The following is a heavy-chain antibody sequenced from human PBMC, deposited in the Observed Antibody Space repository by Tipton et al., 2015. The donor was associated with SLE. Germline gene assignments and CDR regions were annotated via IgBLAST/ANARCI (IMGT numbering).Heavy chain of an antibody. D-gene: IGHD4-11*01. J-gene: IGHJ2*01. CDR2: IYTNENT. CDR3: AREFLNPVTTVHYYFDL. CDR1: GCSISCYY. Sequence: TLSLTCTVSGCSISCYYLSWIRPPAGGGLEWIGRIYTNENTNYNPSLKSRVTMSVETSKNHFSLKLISVTAADTAVYYCAREFLNPVTTVHYYFDLWGRGTLVTVSS. V-gene: IGHV4-4*07.